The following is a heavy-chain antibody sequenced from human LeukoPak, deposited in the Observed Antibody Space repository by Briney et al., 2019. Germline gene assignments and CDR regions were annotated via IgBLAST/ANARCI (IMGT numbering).Heavy chain of an antibody. CDR2: IFSSGST. Sequence: MSSETLSLTCVVSGSSVSSSQNYWGWIRQPPGKGLEWVGTIFSSGSTYYNPSLRTRVSISVDKAKNQFSLDLGSVTAADTAVYYCARVFRPTGYYSNPRSGSFDFWGQGTLVSVSS. CDR3: ARVFRPTGYYSNPRSGSFDF. J-gene: IGHJ4*02. V-gene: IGHV4-39*01. CDR1: GSSVSSSQNY. D-gene: IGHD3-9*01.